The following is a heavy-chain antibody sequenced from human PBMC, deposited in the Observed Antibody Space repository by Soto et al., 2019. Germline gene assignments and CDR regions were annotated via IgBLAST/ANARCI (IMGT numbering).Heavy chain of an antibody. CDR1: GGSISGYY. CDR2: MYKTGST. CDR3: AAGCRRCGWHK. J-gene: IGHJ4*02. Sequence: SETLSLTCTVSGGSISGYYWSWIRQPPGKGLEWIGYMYKTGSTVYNPSFKSRVTISVDTSKNQFSLKLNSVTAADTAVYYCAAGCRRCGWHKWGQGTLVTVSS. V-gene: IGHV4-59*01. D-gene: IGHD6-19*01.